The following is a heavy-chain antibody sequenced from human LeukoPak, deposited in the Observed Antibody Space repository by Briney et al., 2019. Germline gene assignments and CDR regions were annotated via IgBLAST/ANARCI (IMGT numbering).Heavy chain of an antibody. CDR1: GGSISSYY. CDR2: IYTSGST. V-gene: IGHV4-4*07. Sequence: SETLSLTCTVSGGSISSYYWSWIRQPAGKGLEWIGRIYTSGSTNYNPSLKSRVTMSVDTSKNQFSLKLSSVTAADTAVYYCARGGTQCSSGTYWYFDLWGRGTLVTVSS. D-gene: IGHD6-19*01. J-gene: IGHJ2*01. CDR3: ARGGTQCSSGTYWYFDL.